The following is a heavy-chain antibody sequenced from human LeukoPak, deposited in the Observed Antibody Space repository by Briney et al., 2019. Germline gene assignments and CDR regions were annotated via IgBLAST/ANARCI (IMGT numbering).Heavy chain of an antibody. D-gene: IGHD6-19*01. CDR3: ARYSSGWANWFDP. V-gene: IGHV4-31*11. CDR1: GGSFSGYY. CDR2: IYYSGST. Sequence: SETLSLTCAVYGGSFSGYYWSWIRQHPGKGLEWIGYIYYSGSTYYNPSLKSRVTISVDTSKNQFSLKLSSVTAADTAVYYCARYSSGWANWFDPWGQGTLVTVSS. J-gene: IGHJ5*02.